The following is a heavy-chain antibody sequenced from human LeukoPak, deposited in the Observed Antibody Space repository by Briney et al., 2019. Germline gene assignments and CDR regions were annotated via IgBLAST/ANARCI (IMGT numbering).Heavy chain of an antibody. Sequence: PSETLSLTCAVYGGSFSGYYWSWIRQPPGKGLEGIGEINHSGSTNYNPSLKSRVTISVDTSKNQFSLKLSSVTAADTAVYYCARRARRYDYVWGSYKNWGQGTLVTVSS. D-gene: IGHD3-16*01. CDR1: GGSFSGYY. V-gene: IGHV4-34*01. J-gene: IGHJ4*02. CDR2: INHSGST. CDR3: ARRARRYDYVWGSYKN.